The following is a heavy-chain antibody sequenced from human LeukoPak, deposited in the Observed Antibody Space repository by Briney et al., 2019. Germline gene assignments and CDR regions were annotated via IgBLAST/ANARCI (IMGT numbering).Heavy chain of an antibody. Sequence: GASVKVSCKASGYTFTGYYMHWVRQAPGQGLEWMGWINPNSGGTNYAQKFQGRVTMTRDTSIITAYMELSRLRSDDTAVYYCARESDGTDAFDIWGQGTMVTVSS. V-gene: IGHV1-2*02. CDR3: ARESDGTDAFDI. CDR2: INPNSGGT. CDR1: GYTFTGYY. J-gene: IGHJ3*02. D-gene: IGHD2-15*01.